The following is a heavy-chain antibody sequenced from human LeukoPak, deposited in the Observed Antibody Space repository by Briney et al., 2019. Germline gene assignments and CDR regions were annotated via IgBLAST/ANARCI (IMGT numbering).Heavy chain of an antibody. Sequence: GGSLRLSCAASGFIFSSYWMSWVRQAPGKGLEWVANIKQDGSEKYYVDSVKGRFTISRDNAKNSLYLQMNSRRAEDPAVYYCARDFYDYVWGSYPQPLDYWGQGTLVTVSS. D-gene: IGHD3-16*02. CDR2: IKQDGSEK. J-gene: IGHJ4*02. CDR1: GFIFSSYW. CDR3: ARDFYDYVWGSYPQPLDY. V-gene: IGHV3-7*01.